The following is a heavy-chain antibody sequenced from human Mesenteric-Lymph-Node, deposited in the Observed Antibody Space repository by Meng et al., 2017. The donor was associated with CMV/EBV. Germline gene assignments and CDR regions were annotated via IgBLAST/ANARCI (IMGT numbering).Heavy chain of an antibody. J-gene: IGHJ4*02. CDR3: ARDYGSGRIILHFDY. Sequence: QGRLVQSGAGVKEPGASVKVSCKASGYTFTGYYMHWVRQAPGQGLEWMGRINPNSGGTNYAQKFQGRVTMTRDTSISTAYMELSRLRSDDTAVYYCARDYGSGRIILHFDYWGQGTLVTVSS. V-gene: IGHV1-2*06. D-gene: IGHD3-10*01. CDR1: GYTFTGYY. CDR2: INPNSGGT.